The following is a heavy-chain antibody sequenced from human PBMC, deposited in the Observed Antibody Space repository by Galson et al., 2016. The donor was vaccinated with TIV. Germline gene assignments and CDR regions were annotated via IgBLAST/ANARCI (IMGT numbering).Heavy chain of an antibody. Sequence: LSLTCTASGGSISSRGYYYMSWIRQAPGKGLEWVSYISSDGSNRYYADSLKGRFTISRDNAKNSLYLQMNSLRAEDTAVYYCAREHRYNWNYFYYYYMDAWGKGTTVTVSS. CDR1: GGSISSRGYYY. D-gene: IGHD1-20*01. J-gene: IGHJ6*03. CDR3: AREHRYNWNYFYYYYMDA. V-gene: IGHV3-11*04. CDR2: ISSDGSNR.